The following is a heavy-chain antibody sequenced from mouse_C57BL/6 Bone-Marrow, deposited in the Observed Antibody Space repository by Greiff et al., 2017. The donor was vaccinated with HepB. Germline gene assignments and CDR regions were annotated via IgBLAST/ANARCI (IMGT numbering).Heavy chain of an antibody. V-gene: IGHV10-1*01. J-gene: IGHJ4*01. Sequence: EVQGVESGGGLVQPKGSLKLSCAASGFSFNTYAMNWVRQAPGKGLEWVARIRSKSNNYATYYADSVKDRFTISRDDSESMLYLQMNNLKTEDTAMYYCVRLRPQGAMDYWGQGTSVTVSS. CDR1: GFSFNTYA. CDR3: VRLRPQGAMDY. CDR2: IRSKSNNYAT.